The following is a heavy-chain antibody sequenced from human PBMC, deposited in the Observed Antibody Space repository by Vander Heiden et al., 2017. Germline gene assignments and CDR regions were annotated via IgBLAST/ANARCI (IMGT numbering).Heavy chain of an antibody. CDR1: GGTLSSYA. V-gene: IGHV1-69*01. CDR2: IIPIFGTS. Sequence: QVQLVQSGAEVKKPGSSVKVSFKASGGTLSSYAFSWVRQAPGQGCEWMGGIIPIFGTSNYAHKFQGRVTITADESTSTAYMELSSLRSEDTAVYYCARVNYDFWSGYSRSYYYYYGMDVWGQGTTVTVSS. CDR3: ARVNYDFWSGYSRSYYYYYGMDV. J-gene: IGHJ6*02. D-gene: IGHD3-3*01.